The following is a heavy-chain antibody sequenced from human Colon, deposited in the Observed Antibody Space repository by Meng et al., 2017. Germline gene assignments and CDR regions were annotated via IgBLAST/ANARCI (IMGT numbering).Heavy chain of an antibody. CDR3: ARDNPGDYVWDY. V-gene: IGHV1-18*01. Sequence: QVQLVQSGAEVKKPGASVTVPCKASGYTFTTYGISWMRQAPGQGLEWMGWISTYDDNTNYVEKFRGRVTMTTDTSTNTAYMELRSLRSDDTAVYYCARDNPGDYVWDYWGQGTLVTVSS. CDR1: GYTFTTYG. J-gene: IGHJ4*02. D-gene: IGHD4-17*01. CDR2: ISTYDDNT.